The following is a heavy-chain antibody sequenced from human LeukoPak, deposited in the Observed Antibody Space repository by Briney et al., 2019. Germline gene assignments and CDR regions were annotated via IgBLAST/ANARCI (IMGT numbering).Heavy chain of an antibody. CDR1: GFTFSSYD. D-gene: IGHD3-16*01. CDR2: ITSSSSYK. V-gene: IGHV3-21*01. J-gene: IGHJ2*01. CDR3: ARDVAGGLDFDL. Sequence: GGSLRLSCAASGFTFSSYDMDWVRQAPGKGLEWVSSITSSSSYKYYADSMKGRFTVSRDNAKNSLYLQMNSLRAEDTAIYYCARDVAGGLDFDLWGRGTLVTVSS.